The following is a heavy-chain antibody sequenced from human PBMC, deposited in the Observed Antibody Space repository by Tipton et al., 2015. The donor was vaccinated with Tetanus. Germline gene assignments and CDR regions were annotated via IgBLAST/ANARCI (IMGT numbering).Heavy chain of an antibody. V-gene: IGHV4-39*01. CDR2: IYERGDT. CDR3: ARHQSGYFTPFDY. CDR1: GGSIRGGTFY. J-gene: IGHJ4*02. D-gene: IGHD3-3*01. Sequence: TLSLTCTVSGGSIRGGTFYWGWIRQPPGKGLAWIGRIYERGDTYYIPSLKSRVTISVDTSKNQFSLNLNSMAAADTGVYYCARHQSGYFTPFDYWGQGNLVTVSS.